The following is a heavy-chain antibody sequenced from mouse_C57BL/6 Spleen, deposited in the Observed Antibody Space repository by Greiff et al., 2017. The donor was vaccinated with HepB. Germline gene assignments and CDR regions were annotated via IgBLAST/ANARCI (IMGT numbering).Heavy chain of an antibody. CDR1: GFTFSDAW. CDR3: TASTVVDNYFDY. V-gene: IGHV6-6*01. Sequence: EVKLVESGGGLVQPGGSMKLSCAASGFTFSDAWMDWVRQSPEKGLEWVAEIRNKANNHATYYAESVKGRFTISRDDTKSSVYLQMNSVRAEDTGIYYCTASTVVDNYFDYWGQGTTLTVSS. CDR2: IRNKANNHAT. D-gene: IGHD1-1*01. J-gene: IGHJ2*01.